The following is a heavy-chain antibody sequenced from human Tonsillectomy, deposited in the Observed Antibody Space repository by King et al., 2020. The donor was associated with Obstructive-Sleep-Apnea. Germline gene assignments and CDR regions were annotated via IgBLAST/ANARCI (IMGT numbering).Heavy chain of an antibody. Sequence: QLVQSGAEVKKPGASVKVSCKTSGYAFIDYYIHWVRQAPGQGLEWMGWINPNSGGTNYAQNFQGRVTMTRDTAINAAYMDLSRLTSDDTAVYYCARGRSAMTHFDSWGQGTLVTVSS. CDR3: ARGRSAMTHFDS. J-gene: IGHJ4*02. D-gene: IGHD6-19*01. CDR1: GYAFIDYY. CDR2: INPNSGGT. V-gene: IGHV1-2*02.